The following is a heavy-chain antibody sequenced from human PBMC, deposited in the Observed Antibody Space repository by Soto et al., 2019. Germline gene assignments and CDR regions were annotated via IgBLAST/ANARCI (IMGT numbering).Heavy chain of an antibody. V-gene: IGHV1-18*01. CDR3: AGVGGGYCSGGSCYSL. CDR1: GYTFTSYG. D-gene: IGHD2-15*01. Sequence: QVQLVQSGAEVKKPGASVKVSCKASGYTFTSYGISWVRQAPGQGLEWMGWISAYNGNTNYAQKLQGRVTMTTDTPTSRAARELRSLRSDDTAVYYCAGVGGGYCSGGSCYSLWGQGTLVTVSS. J-gene: IGHJ4*02. CDR2: ISAYNGNT.